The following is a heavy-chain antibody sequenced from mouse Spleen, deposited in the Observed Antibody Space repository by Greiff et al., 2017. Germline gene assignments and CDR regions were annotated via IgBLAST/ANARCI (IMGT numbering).Heavy chain of an antibody. Sequence: EVKLQESGPGLVKPSQSLSLTCTVTGYSITSDYAWNWIRQFPGNKLEWMGYISYSGSTSYNPSLKSRISITRDTSKNQFFLQLNSVTTEDTATYYCARGISTLMDYWGQGTSVTVSS. V-gene: IGHV3-2*02. D-gene: IGHD2-1*01. CDR3: ARGISTLMDY. J-gene: IGHJ4*01. CDR2: ISYSGST. CDR1: GYSITSDYA.